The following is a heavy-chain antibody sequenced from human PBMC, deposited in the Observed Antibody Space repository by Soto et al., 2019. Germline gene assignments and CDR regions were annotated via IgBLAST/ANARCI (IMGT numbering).Heavy chain of an antibody. CDR1: GFIFSSYA. Sequence: GGSLRLSCAASGFIFSSYAMHWVRQAPGKGLEWVAVISYDGSNKYYADSVKGRFTISRDNSKNTLYLQMISLRAEDTAVYYCAREYGIGGATFDIWGQGTMVTVSS. J-gene: IGHJ3*02. D-gene: IGHD2-15*01. CDR2: ISYDGSNK. V-gene: IGHV3-30-3*01. CDR3: AREYGIGGATFDI.